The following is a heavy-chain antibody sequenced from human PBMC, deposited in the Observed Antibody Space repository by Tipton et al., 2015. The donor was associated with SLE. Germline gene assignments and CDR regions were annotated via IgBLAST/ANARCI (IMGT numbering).Heavy chain of an antibody. V-gene: IGHV1-69*10. J-gene: IGHJ4*02. Sequence: QSGAEVKKPGASVKVSCKTSGGSFSRYSISWVRQAPGQGLEWMGGIIPIPGATNYAQNFRGRVSMSADISTSTVYMELSSLRSEDTALDYCARGVGAVTGEDDWGQGTLVTVSS. CDR1: GGSFSRYS. D-gene: IGHD6-19*01. CDR2: IIPIPGAT. CDR3: ARGVGAVTGEDD.